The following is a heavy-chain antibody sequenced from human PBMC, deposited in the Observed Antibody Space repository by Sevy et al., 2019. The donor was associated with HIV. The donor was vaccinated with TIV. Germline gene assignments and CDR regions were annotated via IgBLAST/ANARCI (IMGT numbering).Heavy chain of an antibody. CDR3: ARGVVMYNWNYGYYFDY. D-gene: IGHD1-7*01. CDR1: GYTFTSYD. Sequence: ASVKVSCKASGYTFTSYDINWVRQATGQGLEWMGWMNPNSGNTGYPQKFQGRVTITRNTCISTAYMELSSLRSEDTAVYYCARGVVMYNWNYGYYFDYWGQGTLVTVSS. V-gene: IGHV1-8*03. J-gene: IGHJ4*02. CDR2: MNPNSGNT.